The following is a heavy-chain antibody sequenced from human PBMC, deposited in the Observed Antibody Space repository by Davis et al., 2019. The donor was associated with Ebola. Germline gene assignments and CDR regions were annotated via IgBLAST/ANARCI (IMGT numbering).Heavy chain of an antibody. CDR3: AAEGRSYRPGY. Sequence: GESLKISCAASGFSFDDFGLSWVRQAPGKGLEWVSHISSSSSVKHYADSVEGRFTISRDNAKNTLDLQMSSLRDEDTAVYFCAAEGRSYRPGYWGQGTLVTVS. D-gene: IGHD3-16*02. CDR1: GFSFDDFG. CDR2: ISSSSSVK. V-gene: IGHV3-48*02. J-gene: IGHJ4*02.